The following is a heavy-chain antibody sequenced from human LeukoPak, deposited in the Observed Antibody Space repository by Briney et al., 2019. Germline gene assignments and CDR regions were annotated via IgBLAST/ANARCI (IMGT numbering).Heavy chain of an antibody. CDR1: GFTFSSYS. CDR2: IPSSGNYF. Sequence: PGGSLRLSCAASGFTFSSYSMNWVRQAPGKGLEGVSSIPSSGNYFYYADSLKGRFTVSRDNAKNLVYLQMNSLRAEDTAIYYCARGRLEWLLPFDYWGQGTVVTVSS. D-gene: IGHD3-3*01. CDR3: ARGRLEWLLPFDY. V-gene: IGHV3-21*01. J-gene: IGHJ4*02.